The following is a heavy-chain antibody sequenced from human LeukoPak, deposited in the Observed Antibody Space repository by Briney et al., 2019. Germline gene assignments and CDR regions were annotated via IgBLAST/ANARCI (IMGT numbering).Heavy chain of an antibody. D-gene: IGHD2-8*01. CDR2: IYYSGFT. Sequence: KSSETLSLTCTVSGGSVSSPNYRWGWIRQPPGKGLEWIGSIYYSGFTSYNPSLESRVTVSVDTSKNQISLKLSSGTAADRAIYYCASVHCTNGLCSFDCWGRGTLVTVSS. CDR3: ASVHCTNGLCSFDC. J-gene: IGHJ4*02. V-gene: IGHV4-39*01. CDR1: GGSVSSPNYR.